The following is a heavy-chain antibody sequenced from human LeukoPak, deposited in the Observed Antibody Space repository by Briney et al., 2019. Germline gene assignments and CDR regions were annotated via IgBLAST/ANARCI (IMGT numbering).Heavy chain of an antibody. V-gene: IGHV4-59*01. CDR1: GGSISSDY. D-gene: IGHD3-22*01. CDR2: FSNSGST. J-gene: IGHJ3*02. Sequence: SETLSLTCTVSGGSISSDYWSWIRQPPGKGLEWIGYFSNSGSTNYNPSLKSRVTISVDTSKNQFSLKLRSMTAADTAVYYCAKYYHDSSGYGAFDIWGQGTMVTVSS. CDR3: AKYYHDSSGYGAFDI.